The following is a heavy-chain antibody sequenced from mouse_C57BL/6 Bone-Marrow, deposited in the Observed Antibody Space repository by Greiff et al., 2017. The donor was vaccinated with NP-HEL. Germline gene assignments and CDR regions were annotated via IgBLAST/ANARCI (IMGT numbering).Heavy chain of an antibody. D-gene: IGHD2-10*01. CDR1: GFSLTSYG. CDR2: IWSDGST. CDR3: ARPSYGNYGGMDY. J-gene: IGHJ4*01. Sequence: QVQLKESGPGLVAPSQSLSITCTVSGFSLTSYGVHWVRQPPGKGLEWLVVIWSDGSTTYNSALNSRLSSSKDNSKSQVFLKMNSLQTDDTAMYDCARPSYGNYGGMDYWGQGTSVTVSS. V-gene: IGHV2-6*03.